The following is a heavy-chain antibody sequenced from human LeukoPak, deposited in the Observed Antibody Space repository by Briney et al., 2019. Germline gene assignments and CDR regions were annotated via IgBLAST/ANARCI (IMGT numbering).Heavy chain of an antibody. D-gene: IGHD6-19*01. Sequence: SETLSLTCTVSGGSISSYYWSWIRQPAGKGLEWIGRIYTSGSTNYNPSLKSRVTISVDKSKNQFSLKLSSVTAADTAVYYCARGGSSGWYNWFDPWGQGTLVTVSS. CDR1: GGSISSYY. CDR2: IYTSGST. CDR3: ARGGSSGWYNWFDP. J-gene: IGHJ5*02. V-gene: IGHV4-4*07.